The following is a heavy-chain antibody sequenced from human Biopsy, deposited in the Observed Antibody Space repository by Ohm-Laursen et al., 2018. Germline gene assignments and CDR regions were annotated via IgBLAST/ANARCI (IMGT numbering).Heavy chain of an antibody. CDR2: ISGGGTI. CDR1: GFTFSAFS. J-gene: IGHJ6*02. CDR3: ARDTRWSPYSMDV. D-gene: IGHD4-23*01. V-gene: IGHV3-69-1*01. Sequence: SLRLSCAASGFTFSAFSMNWVRQAPGRGLEWVSYISGGGTIYYGDSMKGRVTISRDNAKNSLYLQTHSLRAEDTAVYYCARDTRWSPYSMDVWGQGTTVTVSS.